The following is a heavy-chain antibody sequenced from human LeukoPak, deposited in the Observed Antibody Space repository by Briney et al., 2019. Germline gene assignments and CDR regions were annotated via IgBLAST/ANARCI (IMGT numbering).Heavy chain of an antibody. CDR3: ARCTGTTRGAFDI. D-gene: IGHD3-10*02. V-gene: IGHV4-4*09. CDR1: GGSISSYY. CDR2: IYTSGST. J-gene: IGHJ3*02. Sequence: SETLSLTCTVSGGSISSYYWSWIRQPPGKGLEWIGYIYTSGSTNYNPSLKSRVTISVDTSKNQFSLKLSSVTAADTAVYYCARCTGTTRGAFDIWGQGTKVTVSS.